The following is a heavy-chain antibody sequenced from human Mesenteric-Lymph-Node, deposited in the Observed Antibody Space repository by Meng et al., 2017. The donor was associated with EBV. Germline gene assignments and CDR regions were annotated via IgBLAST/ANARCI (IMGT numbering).Heavy chain of an antibody. CDR1: GDSISSDIW. V-gene: IGHV4-4*02. Sequence: QVQLPESGPRVVKPSGTLSLTCTVSGDSISSDIWWSWVRQTRVKGLEWIWEVYHRVDTNYNPSRKSRVDISVDKYKNQFYLSLFSVTAADTAVYYCGRDQGRELINHWGQGTLVTVSS. J-gene: IGHJ4*02. CDR3: GRDQGRELINH. CDR2: VYHRVDT. D-gene: IGHD1-7*01.